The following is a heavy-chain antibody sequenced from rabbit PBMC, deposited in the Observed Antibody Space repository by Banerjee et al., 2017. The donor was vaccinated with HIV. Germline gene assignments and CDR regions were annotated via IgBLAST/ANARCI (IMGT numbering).Heavy chain of an antibody. Sequence: QEQLVESGGGLVKPGGTLTLTCKASGIDFSSYYYMCWVRQAPGKGLELIACIYTSSSNTYYASWAKGRFTISKTSSTTVTLQMTSLTAADTATYFCARGGTGSSYSYAYDLNLWGQGTLVTVS. CDR2: IYTSSSNT. CDR1: GIDFSSYYY. CDR3: ARGGTGSSYSYAYDLNL. J-gene: IGHJ4*01. D-gene: IGHD8-1*01. V-gene: IGHV1S45*01.